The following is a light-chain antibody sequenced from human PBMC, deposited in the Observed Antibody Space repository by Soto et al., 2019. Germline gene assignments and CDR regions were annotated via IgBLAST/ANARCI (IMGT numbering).Light chain of an antibody. CDR1: QSVSSN. CDR2: GAS. Sequence: IVLPKNPNTLSVSPGERATLPRRASQSVSSNLAWYQQKPGQAPRLLISGASTRATGVPARFSGSGSGTEFTLTITSLQSEDFAVYCCQQYNNWPLTFGPGTRLAI. J-gene: IGKJ5*01. CDR3: QQYNNWPLT. V-gene: IGKV3D-15*01.